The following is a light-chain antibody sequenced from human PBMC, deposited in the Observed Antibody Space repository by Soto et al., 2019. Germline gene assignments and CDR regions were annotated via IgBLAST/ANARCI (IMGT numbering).Light chain of an antibody. Sequence: DIQMTQSPSTLSAFVGDRLTITCRASQSISTWLAWYQQKPGKAPKLLIYDASSLKSGVPSRFSGSGSGTEFTLTISSPQTDDFATYYCQQYYSSAPTWTFGQGTKVELK. CDR1: QSISTW. V-gene: IGKV1-5*01. CDR3: QQYYSSAPTWT. J-gene: IGKJ1*01. CDR2: DAS.